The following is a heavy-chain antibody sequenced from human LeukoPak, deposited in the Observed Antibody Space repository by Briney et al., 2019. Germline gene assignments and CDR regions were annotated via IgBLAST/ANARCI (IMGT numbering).Heavy chain of an antibody. J-gene: IGHJ3*02. CDR1: GFTFSSYA. Sequence: SGGSQRLYCAASGFTFSSYAMSWVRQAPGKGLEWVSAISGSSGSTFYADSVKGRFTISRDNSKNTLYLQMNSLRAEDTAVYYCAKDFDYGGNHAHFGIWGQGTMVTVSS. V-gene: IGHV3-23*01. CDR3: AKDFDYGGNHAHFGI. CDR2: ISGSSGST. D-gene: IGHD4-23*01.